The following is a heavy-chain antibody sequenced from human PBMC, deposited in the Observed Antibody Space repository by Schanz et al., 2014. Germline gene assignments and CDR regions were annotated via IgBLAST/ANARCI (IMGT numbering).Heavy chain of an antibody. CDR2: ISSSSSYI. CDR1: GFTFSSYS. D-gene: IGHD1-26*01. J-gene: IGHJ4*01. Sequence: EVQLVESGGGLVKPGGSLRLSCAASGFTFSSYSMNWVRQAPGKGLEWVSSISSSSSYIYYADSVKGRFTISRDNAKNSLYLQMNSLRAEDTAVYDWEREQIVAADGLVDYWGHGTLXTVSS. CDR3: EREQIVAADGLVDY. V-gene: IGHV3-21*04.